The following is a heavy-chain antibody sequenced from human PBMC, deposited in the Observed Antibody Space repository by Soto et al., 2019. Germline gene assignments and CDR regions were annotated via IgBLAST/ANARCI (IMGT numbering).Heavy chain of an antibody. CDR3: AKDLVGGVRYYYGMDV. D-gene: IGHD1-26*01. CDR1: GFTFSSYG. Sequence: QVQLVESGGGVVQPGRSLRLPCAASGFTFSSYGMHWVRQAPGKGLEWVAVISYDGSNKYYADSVKGRFTISRDNSKNTLYLQMNSLRAEDTAVYYCAKDLVGGVRYYYGMDVWGQGTTVTVSS. V-gene: IGHV3-30*18. J-gene: IGHJ6*02. CDR2: ISYDGSNK.